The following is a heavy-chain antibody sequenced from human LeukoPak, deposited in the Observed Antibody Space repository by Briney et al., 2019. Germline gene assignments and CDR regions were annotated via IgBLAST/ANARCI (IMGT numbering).Heavy chain of an antibody. CDR1: GFTFGDYA. Sequence: PGGSLRLSCTASGFTFGDYAMTWVRQAPGKGLEWVGFIASETYGGAAEYAASVKGRFAISRDDSKSIAYLQMNSLKTEDTAVYYCTRDQTPYYWGQGTLVTVSS. CDR3: TRDQTPYY. V-gene: IGHV3-49*04. CDR2: IASETYGGAA. J-gene: IGHJ4*02.